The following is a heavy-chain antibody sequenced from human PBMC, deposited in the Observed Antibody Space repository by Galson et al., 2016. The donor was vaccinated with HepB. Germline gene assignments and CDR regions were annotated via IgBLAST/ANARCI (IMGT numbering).Heavy chain of an antibody. Sequence: SETLSLTCTVSGGSVSPYYWSWIRQPPGKGLEWIGYMYYRGNTNYNASLKSRVSLSLDTSKNQFSLKLTSVTAADTALYFCARISLRVGQDYWGQETLVTVSS. CDR3: ARISLRVGQDY. J-gene: IGHJ4*02. CDR2: MYYRGNT. V-gene: IGHV4-59*02. CDR1: GGSVSPYY. D-gene: IGHD1-26*01.